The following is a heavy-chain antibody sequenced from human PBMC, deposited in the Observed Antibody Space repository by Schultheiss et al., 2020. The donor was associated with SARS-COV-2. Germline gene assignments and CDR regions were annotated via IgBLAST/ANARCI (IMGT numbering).Heavy chain of an antibody. CDR3: ATGGSKVTGTFDY. D-gene: IGHD4-17*01. V-gene: IGHV4-34*01. CDR1: GGSFSGYY. CDR2: INHRGSA. J-gene: IGHJ4*02. Sequence: SQTLSLTCAVYGGSFSGYYWSWIRQPPGKGLEWIGEINHRGSANYNPSLKSRVTISVDTSKNQFSLKLSSVTAADTAVYYCATGGSKVTGTFDYWGQGTLVTVSS.